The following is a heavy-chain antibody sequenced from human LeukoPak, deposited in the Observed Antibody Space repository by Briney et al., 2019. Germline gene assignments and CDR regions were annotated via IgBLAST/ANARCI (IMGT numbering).Heavy chain of an antibody. D-gene: IGHD4-23*01. J-gene: IGHJ4*02. CDR2: IRQDDSEK. V-gene: IGHV3-7*01. Sequence: GGSLRLSCSASGFTFSDYWMMWVRQAPGKGLEWVGNIRQDDSEKNYVDSVKGRFTISRDNAKSSLYLQMNSLRAEDTAIYYCATDRKVGTWDPRFNYWGQGTLVTVSS. CDR3: ATDRKVGTWDPRFNY. CDR1: GFTFSDYW.